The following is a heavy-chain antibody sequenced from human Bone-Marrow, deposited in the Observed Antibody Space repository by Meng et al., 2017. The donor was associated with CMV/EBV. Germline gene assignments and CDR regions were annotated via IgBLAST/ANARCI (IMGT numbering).Heavy chain of an antibody. CDR1: GFSFGSFA. Sequence: LRLSCAASGFSFGSFAMHWFRQAPGKGLEWVASISFDANNNNYADSVKGRFTISRDNSKNTLYLQMNSLRAEDTAVYYCARGVREFDSWGQGTLVTVSS. CDR2: ISFDANNN. V-gene: IGHV3-30*14. J-gene: IGHJ4*02. D-gene: IGHD1-1*01. CDR3: ARGVREFDS.